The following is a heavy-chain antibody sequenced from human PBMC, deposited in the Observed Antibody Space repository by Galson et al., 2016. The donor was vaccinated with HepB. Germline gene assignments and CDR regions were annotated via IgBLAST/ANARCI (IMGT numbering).Heavy chain of an antibody. Sequence: SLRLSCAGSGFAFDEDGMHWVRQAAGKGLEWVAGISWNSINVAYAESVKGRFTISRDNAKNSLYLQMHSLRPEDTALYYCVRGVSAAVGSLDYWGQGTLGTVSS. V-gene: IGHV3-9*01. J-gene: IGHJ4*02. CDR1: GFAFDEDG. D-gene: IGHD2-8*01. CDR3: VRGVSAAVGSLDY. CDR2: ISWNSINV.